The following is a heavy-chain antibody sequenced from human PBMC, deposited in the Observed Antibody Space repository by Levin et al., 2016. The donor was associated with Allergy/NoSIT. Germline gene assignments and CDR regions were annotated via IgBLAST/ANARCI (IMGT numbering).Heavy chain of an antibody. Sequence: ASVKVSCKTSGYTFTDYYIHWVRQAPGQGLEWMGWINPNTDGTNYAQKFQGRVTMTRDTPINTAYMELSRLTSDDTAVYYCAKDLGYSSGWYGRIDYWGQGTLVTVSS. D-gene: IGHD6-19*01. V-gene: IGHV1-2*02. CDR1: GYTFTDYY. CDR2: INPNTDGT. J-gene: IGHJ4*02. CDR3: AKDLGYSSGWYGRIDY.